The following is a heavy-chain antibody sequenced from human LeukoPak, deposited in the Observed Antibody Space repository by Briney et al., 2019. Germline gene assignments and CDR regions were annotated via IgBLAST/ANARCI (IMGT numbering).Heavy chain of an antibody. J-gene: IGHJ4*02. CDR2: ISYTGST. CDR1: GASINSAGYY. CDR3: ARGDY. Sequence: SQTLSLTCTVSGASINSAGYYWSWIRQLPGKGLEWIGYISYTGSTYYNPSLKSRVIISRDTSKNQFSLKLSSVTAADTAIYYCARGDYWGQGTLSPSPQ. V-gene: IGHV4-31*03.